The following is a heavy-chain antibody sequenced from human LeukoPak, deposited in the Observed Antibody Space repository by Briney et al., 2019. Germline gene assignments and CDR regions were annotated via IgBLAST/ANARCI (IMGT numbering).Heavy chain of an antibody. CDR2: IIPIFGTA. D-gene: IGHD2-15*01. Sequence: ASVKVSCKASGGTFSSYAISWVRQAPGQGLEWMGGIIPIFGTANYAQKFQGRVTITTDESTSTACMELSSLRSEDTAVYYCARALGYCSGGSCGHDAFDIWGQGTMVTVSS. CDR1: GGTFSSYA. J-gene: IGHJ3*02. V-gene: IGHV1-69*05. CDR3: ARALGYCSGGSCGHDAFDI.